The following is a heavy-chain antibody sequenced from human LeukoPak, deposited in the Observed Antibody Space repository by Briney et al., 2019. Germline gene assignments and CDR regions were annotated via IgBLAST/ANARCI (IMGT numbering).Heavy chain of an antibody. V-gene: IGHV4-59*01. D-gene: IGHD2-21*01. CDR2: IYYSGST. Sequence: PSEPLSLPSPVSGGSISSYYWSWIRQPPGKGLEWIGHIYYSGSTNYNPSLKSRVTISVDTSKNQFSLKLSSVTAADTAVYYCARAGYCGGDCYFGYDAFDIWGQGTMVTVSS. CDR3: ARAGYCGGDCYFGYDAFDI. CDR1: GGSISSYY. J-gene: IGHJ3*02.